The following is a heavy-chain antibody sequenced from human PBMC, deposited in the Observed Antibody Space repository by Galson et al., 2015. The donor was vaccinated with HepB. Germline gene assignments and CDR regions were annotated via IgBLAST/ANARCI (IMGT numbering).Heavy chain of an antibody. CDR3: AKDSLQYALDI. Sequence: SLRLSCAASGFTFSNYAMNWVRQTPGKGLEWVSVIGGATSRTDYADSVKGRFTVSRDNSKNTLYLQMNSLRDEDTAVYYCAKDSLQYALDIWGQGTMVTASS. CDR2: IGGATSRT. V-gene: IGHV3-23*01. J-gene: IGHJ3*02. CDR1: GFTFSNYA. D-gene: IGHD5-24*01.